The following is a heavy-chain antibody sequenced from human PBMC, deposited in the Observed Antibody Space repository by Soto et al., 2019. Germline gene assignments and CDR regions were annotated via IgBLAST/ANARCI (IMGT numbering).Heavy chain of an antibody. Sequence: SETLSLTCAVYGGSFSGYYWSWIRQPPGKGLEWIGEINHSGSTNYNPSLKSRVTISVDTSKNQFSLKLSSVTAADTAVYYCAREVGVLRFLASDYYGMDVWGQGTTVTVSS. J-gene: IGHJ6*02. CDR1: GGSFSGYY. V-gene: IGHV4-34*01. CDR2: INHSGST. D-gene: IGHD3-3*01. CDR3: AREVGVLRFLASDYYGMDV.